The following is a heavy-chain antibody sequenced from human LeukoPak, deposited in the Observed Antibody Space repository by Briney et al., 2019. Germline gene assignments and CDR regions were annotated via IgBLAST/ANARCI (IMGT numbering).Heavy chain of an antibody. CDR2: IIPIFGTA. CDR3: ARGSIAVAANYGMDV. Sequence: GASVKVSCKASGGTFSSYAISWVRQAPGQGLEWMGGIIPIFGTANYAQKFQGRVTITADESTSTAYMELSSLRSEDTAVYYCARGSIAVAANYGMDVWGQGTTVTVSS. CDR1: GGTFSSYA. V-gene: IGHV1-69*13. J-gene: IGHJ6*02. D-gene: IGHD6-19*01.